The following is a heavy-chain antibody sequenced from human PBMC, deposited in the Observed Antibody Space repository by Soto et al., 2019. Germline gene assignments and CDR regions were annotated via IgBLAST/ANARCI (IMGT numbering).Heavy chain of an antibody. D-gene: IGHD6-19*01. CDR2: INPNNGVT. V-gene: IGHV1-2*02. J-gene: IGHJ4*02. Sequence: QVQLVQSGAVVKRPGASVKVSCKASGYMFTGFYLHWVRQAPGQGLEWMGWINPNNGVTTYAKNFQGRVTMTRDSSISTAYMELSSLRSDDTAVYFCAAAAIPVAGRHPDFWGQGTVVTVS. CDR3: AAAAIPVAGRHPDF. CDR1: GYMFTGFY.